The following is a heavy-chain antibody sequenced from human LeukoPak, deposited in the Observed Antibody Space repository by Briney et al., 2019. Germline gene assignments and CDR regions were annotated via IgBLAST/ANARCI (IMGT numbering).Heavy chain of an antibody. J-gene: IGHJ4*02. Sequence: GRSLRLSCAASGFTFDTYAMHWVRQSPGKGLEWVSGISWNSGSIGYADSVKGRFTISRDNAKNSLYLQMNSLRAEDTALYYCAKEVYYDSSGPFDYWGQGTLVTVSS. CDR3: AKEVYYDSSGPFDY. CDR1: GFTFDTYA. D-gene: IGHD3-22*01. V-gene: IGHV3-9*01. CDR2: ISWNSGSI.